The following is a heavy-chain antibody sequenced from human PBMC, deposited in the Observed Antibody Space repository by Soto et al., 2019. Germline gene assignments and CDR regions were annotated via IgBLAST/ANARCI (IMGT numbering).Heavy chain of an antibody. Sequence: GSLRLSCASSVFTFSNAWMSWVRQAPGKWLEWVGRIKSKTDGGTTDYAAPVKGRFTISRDDSKNTLYLQMNSLKTEDTAVYYCTTRMTPVNSVFMEVWGQGTTVSVSS. CDR3: TTRMTPVNSVFMEV. CDR1: VFTFSNAW. D-gene: IGHD4-17*01. V-gene: IGHV3-15*01. J-gene: IGHJ6*02. CDR2: IKSKTDGGTT.